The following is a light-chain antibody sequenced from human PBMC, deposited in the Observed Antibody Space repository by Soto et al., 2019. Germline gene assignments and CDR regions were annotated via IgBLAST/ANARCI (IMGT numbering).Light chain of an antibody. V-gene: IGLV2-23*02. CDR1: SSDVGNYNL. Sequence: QSALTQPASVSGSPGQSITISCTGTSSDVGNYNLVSWYQQHPGKAPKLMIYEVNKRPSGVSNRFSGFKSGNTASLTISGLQAEDEADYYCCSYAGSSTFIFGGGTKLTVL. CDR3: CSYAGSSTFI. CDR2: EVN. J-gene: IGLJ2*01.